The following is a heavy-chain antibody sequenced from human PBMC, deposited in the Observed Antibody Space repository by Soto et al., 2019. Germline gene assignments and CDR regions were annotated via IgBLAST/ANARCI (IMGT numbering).Heavy chain of an antibody. CDR1: GFTFTNYW. D-gene: IGHD3-10*01. CDR2: INTDETAT. V-gene: IGHV3-74*01. Sequence: EVQLVESGGGLVQPGGSLRLSCAASGFTFTNYWMHWVRQAPGKGLVWISRINTDETATHYADSVKGRFTISRDNAKNTLYLQMNNLRAEDTAVYYCTRLGHGSAKDFDSWGQGTLVTVSS. CDR3: TRLGHGSAKDFDS. J-gene: IGHJ4*02.